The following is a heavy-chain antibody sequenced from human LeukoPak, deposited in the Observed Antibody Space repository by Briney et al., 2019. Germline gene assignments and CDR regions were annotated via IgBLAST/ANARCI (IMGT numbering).Heavy chain of an antibody. CDR3: AREDCSSTSCYRLYSWFDP. D-gene: IGHD2-2*01. CDR1: GYTLTELS. Sequence: ASVKVSCKVSGYTLTELSMHWVRQAPGKGLEWMGGFDPEDGETIYAQKFQGRVTMTEDTSTDTAYMELSSLRSGDTAVYYCAREDCSSTSCYRLYSWFDPWGQGTLVTVSS. J-gene: IGHJ5*02. CDR2: FDPEDGET. V-gene: IGHV1-24*01.